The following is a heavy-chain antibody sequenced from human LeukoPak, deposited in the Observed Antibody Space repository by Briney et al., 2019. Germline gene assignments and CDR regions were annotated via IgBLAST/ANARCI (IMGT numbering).Heavy chain of an antibody. CDR3: AREVNCGGDCYSLDY. CDR2: ISYSGGT. CDR1: GGSISNYY. V-gene: IGHV4-59*12. J-gene: IGHJ4*02. D-gene: IGHD2-21*02. Sequence: SETLSLTCTVSGGSISNYYWNWIRQPPGKGLEWVGHISYSGGTKYNPSLQSRVTISIDTSKNQFSLNLSSVTAADTAVYYCAREVNCGGDCYSLDYWGQGTLVTVSS.